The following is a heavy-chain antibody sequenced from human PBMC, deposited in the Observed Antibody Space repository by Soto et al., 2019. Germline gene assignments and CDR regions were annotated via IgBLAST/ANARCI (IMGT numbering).Heavy chain of an antibody. CDR3: AGTSWHYYYGMDV. V-gene: IGHV1-69*06. CDR2: IIPIFGTA. D-gene: IGHD3-10*01. Sequence: QVQLVQSGAEVKKPGSSVKVSCKASGGTFSSYAISWVRQAPGQGLEWMGGIIPIFGTANYAQKFQGRVTITADKSTSTAYMELRRLRFDDTAVYYCAGTSWHYYYGMDVWGQGTTVTVSS. CDR1: GGTFSSYA. J-gene: IGHJ6*02.